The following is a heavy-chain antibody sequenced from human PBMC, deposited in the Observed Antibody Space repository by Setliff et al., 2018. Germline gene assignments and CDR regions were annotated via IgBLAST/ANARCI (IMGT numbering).Heavy chain of an antibody. Sequence: GGSLRLSCVASGFSLSDYTINWVRQAPGKGLVWVSRINSDGSSTSYADSVKGRFTISRDNAKNTLYLQMNSLRAEDTAVYYCAREVNDNFWSGYLYYYGMDVWGQGTTVTVSS. CDR1: GFSLSDYT. V-gene: IGHV3-74*01. CDR2: INSDGSST. D-gene: IGHD3-3*01. CDR3: AREVNDNFWSGYLYYYGMDV. J-gene: IGHJ6*02.